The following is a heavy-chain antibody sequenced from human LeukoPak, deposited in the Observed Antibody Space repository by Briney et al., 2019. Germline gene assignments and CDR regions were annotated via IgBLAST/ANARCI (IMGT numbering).Heavy chain of an antibody. D-gene: IGHD3-10*01. Sequence: TLSLTCTVSGGSISSGSYYWSWIRQPAGKGLEWIGRIYTSGSTNYNPSLKSRVTIAVDTSKNQFSLKLSSVTAADTAVYYCARDSCGSGSYCPFDYWGQGALVTVSS. CDR3: ARDSCGSGSYCPFDY. V-gene: IGHV4-61*02. J-gene: IGHJ4*02. CDR2: IYTSGST. CDR1: GGSISSGSYY.